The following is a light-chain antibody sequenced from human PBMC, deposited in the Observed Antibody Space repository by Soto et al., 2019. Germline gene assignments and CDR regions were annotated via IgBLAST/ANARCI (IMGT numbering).Light chain of an antibody. CDR3: QQYDTYWT. CDR1: QSINNW. Sequence: DIQMTQSPSTLSASVGDRVTITCRASQSINNWLAWYQQKPGKAPKLLIYKATNLDIGVPSRFSGSGSGTEYTLTINSLQPDDCATYYCQQYDTYWTFCQGTKVEIK. J-gene: IGKJ1*01. V-gene: IGKV1-5*03. CDR2: KAT.